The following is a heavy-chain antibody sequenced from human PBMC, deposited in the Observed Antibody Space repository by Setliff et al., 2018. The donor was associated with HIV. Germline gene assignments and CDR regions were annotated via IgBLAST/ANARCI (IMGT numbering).Heavy chain of an antibody. Sequence: ASVKVSCKASGYTFTSYAMHWVRQAPGQRLEWMGWINAGNGNTKYSQKFQGRVTITRDTFASTAHMELSSLRSEDTAVYYCATRSYDSGSPFDYWGQGTLVTVSS. CDR2: INAGNGNT. J-gene: IGHJ4*02. V-gene: IGHV1-3*01. CDR3: ATRSYDSGSPFDY. CDR1: GYTFTSYA. D-gene: IGHD3-10*01.